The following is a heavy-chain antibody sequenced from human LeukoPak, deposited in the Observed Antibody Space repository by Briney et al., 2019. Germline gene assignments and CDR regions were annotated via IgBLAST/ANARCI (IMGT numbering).Heavy chain of an antibody. CDR3: AKEMTEYGDYFQLFD. CDR2: VSWNGSRT. D-gene: IGHD4-17*01. J-gene: IGHJ4*02. Sequence: GGSLRLSCAASGFTFSNSDMNWVHQAPGKGLEGVSGVSWNGSRTHYADSVKGRFIISRDNSRNTLYLQMNSLRAEDTAVYYCAKEMTEYGDYFQLFDWGQGTLVTVSS. V-gene: IGHV3-35*01. CDR1: GFTFSNSD.